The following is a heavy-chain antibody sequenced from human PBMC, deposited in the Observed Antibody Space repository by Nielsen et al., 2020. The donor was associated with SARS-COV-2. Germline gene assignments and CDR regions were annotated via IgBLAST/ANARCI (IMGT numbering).Heavy chain of an antibody. J-gene: IGHJ5*02. D-gene: IGHD3-22*01. V-gene: IGHV3-30*03. CDR3: ARDLDYYDSSGYDR. CDR2: ISYDGSNK. Sequence: GESLKISCAASGFTFSSYGMHWVRQAPGKGLEWVAVISYDGSNKYYADSVKGRFTISRHNSKNTLYLQMNSLRAEDTAVYYCARDLDYYDSSGYDRWGQGTLVTVSS. CDR1: GFTFSSYG.